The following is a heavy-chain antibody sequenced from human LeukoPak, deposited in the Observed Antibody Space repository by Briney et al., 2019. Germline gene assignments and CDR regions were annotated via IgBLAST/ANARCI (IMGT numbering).Heavy chain of an antibody. CDR3: AKVLDPDSNLGYYYYGMDV. D-gene: IGHD3-9*01. J-gene: IGHJ6*02. CDR1: GFTFSSYS. V-gene: IGHV3-21*04. CDR2: ISSSSSYI. Sequence: GGSLRLSCAASGFTFSSYSMNWVRQAPGKGLEWVSSISSSSSYIYYADSVKGRFTISRDNSKNTLYLQMNSLRAEDTAVYYCAKVLDPDSNLGYYYYGMDVWGQGTTVTVSS.